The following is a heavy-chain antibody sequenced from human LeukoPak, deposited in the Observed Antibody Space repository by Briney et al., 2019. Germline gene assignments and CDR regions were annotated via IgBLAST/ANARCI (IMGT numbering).Heavy chain of an antibody. Sequence: TSETLSRTCTVSGGPISSYYCSWIRQPAGKGLEWIGRIYTSGSTNYNPSLKSRVTMSVDTSKNQFSLKLSSVTAADTAVYYCARYGVVPAAIGYYYYMDVWGKGTTVTISS. CDR3: ARYGVVPAAIGYYYYMDV. V-gene: IGHV4-4*07. J-gene: IGHJ6*03. CDR1: GGPISSYY. CDR2: IYTSGST. D-gene: IGHD2-2*01.